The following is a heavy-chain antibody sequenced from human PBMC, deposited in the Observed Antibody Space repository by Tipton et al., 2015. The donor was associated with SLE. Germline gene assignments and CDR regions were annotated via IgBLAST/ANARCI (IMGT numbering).Heavy chain of an antibody. CDR1: GGSISSYY. Sequence: LRLSCTVSGGSISSYYWSWIRQPPGKGLEWIGYMYYSGSTDYNPSLKSRVTISADTSKDQFSLKLSSVTAADTAVYYCARVRIAAAVHYYYYYMDVWGKGTTVTVSS. CDR3: ARVRIAAAVHYYYYYMDV. J-gene: IGHJ6*03. V-gene: IGHV4-59*01. CDR2: MYYSGST. D-gene: IGHD6-13*01.